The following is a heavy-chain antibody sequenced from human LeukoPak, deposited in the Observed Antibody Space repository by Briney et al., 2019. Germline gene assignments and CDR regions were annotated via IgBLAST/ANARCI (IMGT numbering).Heavy chain of an antibody. CDR2: ISSSSSTI. Sequence: GGSLRLSCAASGFTFSSYSMNWVRQAPGKGLEWVSYISSSSSTIYYADSVKGRFTISRDNSKNTLYLQMNSLRAEDTAVYYCARDEHRYCGGDCYSGGMYYWGQGTLVTVSS. V-gene: IGHV3-48*01. CDR1: GFTFSSYS. J-gene: IGHJ4*02. CDR3: ARDEHRYCGGDCYSGGMYY. D-gene: IGHD2-21*02.